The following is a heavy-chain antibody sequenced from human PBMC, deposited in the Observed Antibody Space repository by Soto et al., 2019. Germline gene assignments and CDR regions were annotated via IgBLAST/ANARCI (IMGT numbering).Heavy chain of an antibody. CDR1: GDSVSNNSAG. V-gene: IGHV6-1*01. D-gene: IGHD1-26*01. CDR2: TDYRSKWYY. Sequence: SHTLSLTCSITGDSVSNNSAGWSWVGQSPSRGLEWLGRTDYRSKWYYEYAVSVRGRITINPDTSKNQYSLQLNSVTPEDTAVYFCARGEQYSGRIFDYWGQGTLVTVSS. CDR3: ARGEQYSGRIFDY. J-gene: IGHJ4*01.